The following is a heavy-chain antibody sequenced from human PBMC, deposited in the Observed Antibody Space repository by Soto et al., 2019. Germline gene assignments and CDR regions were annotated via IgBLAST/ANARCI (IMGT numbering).Heavy chain of an antibody. CDR2: ISAYNGNT. CDR1: GYTFTSYG. J-gene: IGHJ6*02. CDR3: ARDPPKGGDNNYYYYGMDV. V-gene: IGHV1-18*01. D-gene: IGHD4-17*01. Sequence: ASVKVSCKASGYTFTSYGISWVRQAPGQVLEWMGWISAYNGNTNYAQKLQGRVTMTTDTSTSTAYMELRSLRSDDTAVYYCARDPPKGGDNNYYYYGMDVWGQGTTVTVSS.